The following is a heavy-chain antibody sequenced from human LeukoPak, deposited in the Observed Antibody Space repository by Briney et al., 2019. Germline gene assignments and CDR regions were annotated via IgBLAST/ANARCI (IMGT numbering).Heavy chain of an antibody. CDR3: ARAECSSISCYRGWGVGYYFDH. D-gene: IGHD2-2*01. CDR2: IKQDGSEK. CDR1: GFTFSSYW. Sequence: GGSLRLSCAASGFTFSSYWMSWVRQAPGKGLEWVANIKQDGSEKYYVDSVKGRFTISRDNAKNSLYPQMNSLRAEDTAVYYCARAECSSISCYRGWGVGYYFDHWGQGTLVTVSS. V-gene: IGHV3-7*01. J-gene: IGHJ4*02.